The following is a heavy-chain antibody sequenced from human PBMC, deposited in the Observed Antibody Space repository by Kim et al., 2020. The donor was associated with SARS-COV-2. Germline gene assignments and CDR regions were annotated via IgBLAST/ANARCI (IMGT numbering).Heavy chain of an antibody. CDR2: IRKKANSYTT. D-gene: IGHD1-26*01. CDR1: GFIFSDHY. J-gene: IGHJ4*02. Sequence: GGSLRLSCAASGFIFSDHYMDWVRQAPGKGLEWVGRIRKKANSYTTEYAASVKGRFTISREDSKSSLYLQMDSLKTEDTAVYYCARGSGGYRPFDYWGQGTLVTVSS. V-gene: IGHV3-72*01. CDR3: ARGSGGYRPFDY.